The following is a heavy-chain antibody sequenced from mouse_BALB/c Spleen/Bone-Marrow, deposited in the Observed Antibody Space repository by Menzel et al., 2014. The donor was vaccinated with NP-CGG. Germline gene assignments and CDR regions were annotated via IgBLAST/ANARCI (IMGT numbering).Heavy chain of an antibody. CDR2: IDPANGNT. J-gene: IGHJ2*01. CDR3: ARYYYGYYFDY. D-gene: IGHD1-1*01. CDR1: GFNIXDTY. Sequence: VQLQQPGAELVKPGASVKLSCTASGFNIXDTYMHWVKQRPEQGLEWIGRIDPANGNTKYDPKFQGKATITADTSSNTAYLQLSSLTSEDTAVYYCARYYYGYYFDYWGQGTTLTVSS. V-gene: IGHV14-3*02.